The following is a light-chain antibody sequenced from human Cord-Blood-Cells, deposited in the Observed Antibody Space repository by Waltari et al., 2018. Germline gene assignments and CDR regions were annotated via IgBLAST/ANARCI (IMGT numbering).Light chain of an antibody. CDR3: SSYAGSNNFVV. J-gene: IGLJ2*01. CDR1: SSDVGGSNY. CDR2: EVS. V-gene: IGLV2-8*01. Sequence: QSALTQPPSASGSPGQSVTNSCTGTSSDVGGSNYVPWYQQHPGKAPKLMIYEVSKRPSGVPDRFSGSKSGNTASLTVSGLQAEDEADYYCSSYAGSNNFVVFGGGTKLTVL.